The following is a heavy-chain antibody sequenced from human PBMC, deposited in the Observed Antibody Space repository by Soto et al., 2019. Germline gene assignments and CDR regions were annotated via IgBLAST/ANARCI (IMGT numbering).Heavy chain of an antibody. CDR2: IYSGDST. Sequence: EVQLVESGGGLVQPGGSLRLSCAASGFTVSSNYMNWVRQAPGKGLEWVAVIYSGDSTYYADSVKGRFSISRDNSKNTMYLQMNSLRADDTAVYYCARERSIGSSSWFDPWGQGTLVTVSS. J-gene: IGHJ5*02. CDR3: ARERSIGSSSWFDP. V-gene: IGHV3-66*01. D-gene: IGHD3-3*02. CDR1: GFTVSSNY.